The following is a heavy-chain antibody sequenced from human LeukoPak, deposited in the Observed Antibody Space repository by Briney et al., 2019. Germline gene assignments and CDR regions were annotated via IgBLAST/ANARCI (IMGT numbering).Heavy chain of an antibody. J-gene: IGHJ6*03. CDR1: GYTFTSYG. D-gene: IGHD2-2*01. CDR3: ARGYCSSTSCPTHYYYYYMDV. Sequence: EASVKVSCKASGYTFTSYGISWVRQAPGQGLEWMGWISAYNGNTNSAQKLQGRVTMTTDTSTSTAYMELRSLRSDDTAVYYCARGYCSSTSCPTHYYYYYMDVWGKGTTVTVSS. V-gene: IGHV1-18*01. CDR2: ISAYNGNT.